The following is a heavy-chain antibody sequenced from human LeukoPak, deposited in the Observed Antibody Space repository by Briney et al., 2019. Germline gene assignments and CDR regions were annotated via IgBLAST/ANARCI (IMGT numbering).Heavy chain of an antibody. CDR1: GGSFSGYY. V-gene: IGHV4-34*01. J-gene: IGHJ4*02. CDR3: ARDVRGVIMYLFDY. Sequence: PSETLSLTCAVYGGSFSGYYWSWIRQPPGKGLEWIGEINHSGSTNYNPSLKSRVTISVDTSKNQFSLKLSSVTAADTAVYYCARDVRGVIMYLFDYWGQGTLVTVSS. D-gene: IGHD3-10*02. CDR2: INHSGST.